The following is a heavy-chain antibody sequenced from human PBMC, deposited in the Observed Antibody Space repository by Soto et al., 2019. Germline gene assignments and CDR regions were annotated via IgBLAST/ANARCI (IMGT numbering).Heavy chain of an antibody. D-gene: IGHD3-9*01. CDR3: ASATRQYYDILTGPYYFDY. CDR1: GFTFSSYS. J-gene: IGHJ4*02. V-gene: IGHV3-21*01. CDR2: ISSSSSYI. Sequence: GGSLRLSCAASGFTFSSYSMNWVRQAPGKGLEWVSSISSSSSYIYYADSVKGRFTISRDNAKNSLYLRMNSLRAEDTAVYYCASATRQYYDILTGPYYFDYWGQGTLVTVSS.